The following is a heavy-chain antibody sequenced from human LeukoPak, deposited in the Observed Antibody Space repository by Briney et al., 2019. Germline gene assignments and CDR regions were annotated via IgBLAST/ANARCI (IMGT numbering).Heavy chain of an antibody. CDR2: ISWNSGSI. CDR1: GFTFDDYA. V-gene: IGHV3-9*01. Sequence: PGRPLRLSCAASGFTFDDYAMHWVRQAPGKGLEWVSGISWNSGSIGYADSVKGRFTISRDNAKNSLYLQMNSLRAEDTALYYCAKTTTVTTFLWDYFDYWGQGTLVTVSS. CDR3: AKTTTVTTFLWDYFDY. J-gene: IGHJ4*02. D-gene: IGHD4-17*01.